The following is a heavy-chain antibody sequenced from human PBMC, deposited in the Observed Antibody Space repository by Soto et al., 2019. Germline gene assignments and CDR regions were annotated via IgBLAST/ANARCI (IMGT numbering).Heavy chain of an antibody. J-gene: IGHJ4*02. D-gene: IGHD6-13*01. CDR1: GFTFITFW. CDR3: ARDSGTSDY. CDR2: IKQDGSET. V-gene: IGHV3-7*01. Sequence: PGGSLRLSCAASGFTFITFWMCWVRQAPGKGLEWVANIKQDGSETYYVDSVKGRFTISRDNAKNSLYLQMNSLRAEDTAVYYCARDSGTSDYWGQGTLVTVSS.